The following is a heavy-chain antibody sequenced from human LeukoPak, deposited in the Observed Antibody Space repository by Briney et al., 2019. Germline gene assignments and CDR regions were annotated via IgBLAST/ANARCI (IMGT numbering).Heavy chain of an antibody. CDR1: GYTFTNYN. Sequence: ASVKVSCKASGYTFTNYNIDWVRQATGQGLEWMGWVNPNSGNTGYAQRFQGRVTMTRNTPTSTAFMELSSLRSEDTAVYYCARMDYYDSSGSPNWFDPWGQGTLVTVSS. J-gene: IGHJ5*02. D-gene: IGHD3-22*01. CDR2: VNPNSGNT. CDR3: ARMDYYDSSGSPNWFDP. V-gene: IGHV1-8*01.